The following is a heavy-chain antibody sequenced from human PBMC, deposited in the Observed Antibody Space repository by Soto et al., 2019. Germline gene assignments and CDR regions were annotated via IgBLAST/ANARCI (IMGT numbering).Heavy chain of an antibody. CDR2: MSYDGSNK. D-gene: IGHD6-19*01. J-gene: IGHJ4*02. Sequence: QVQLVESGGGVVQPGRSLRLSCAASGFNFSSYAMHWVRQAPGKGLEWVAVMSYDGSNKYYADSVKGRFTISRDNSKNTLYLQMNIMRAEDTAVYYCARDKSPYSSGWPDRHFDYWGQGTLVTVSS. CDR1: GFNFSSYA. V-gene: IGHV3-30-3*01. CDR3: ARDKSPYSSGWPDRHFDY.